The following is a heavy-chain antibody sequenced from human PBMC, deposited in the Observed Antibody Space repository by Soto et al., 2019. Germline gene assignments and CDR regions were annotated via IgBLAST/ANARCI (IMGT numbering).Heavy chain of an antibody. V-gene: IGHV1-18*01. CDR3: ARDQWELKLAAGGKVGFPLS. D-gene: IGHD6-13*01. CDR1: GYTFTSYG. J-gene: IGHJ5*02. Sequence: ASVKVSCKASGYTFTSYGISWVRQAPGQGLEWMGWISAYNGNTNYAQKFQGRVTMTTDTSTSTAYMELSSLRSEDTAGYYCARDQWELKLAAGGKVGFPLSWGQGTLVTVSS. CDR2: ISAYNGNT.